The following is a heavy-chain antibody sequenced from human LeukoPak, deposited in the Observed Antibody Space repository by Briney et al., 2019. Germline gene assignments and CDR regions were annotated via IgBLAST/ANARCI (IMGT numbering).Heavy chain of an antibody. D-gene: IGHD5-24*01. V-gene: IGHV3-23*01. J-gene: IGHJ4*02. CDR1: GFTFSSYA. CDR2: ISCSGGST. Sequence: PGASLTLSCADSGFTFSSYAMSWVRHAPGKGLEWVSAISCSGGSTYYADSVKGRFTISRDNSKNTLYLQMNSLRAEDTAVYYCAKQELALPVPPDYWGQGTLVTVSS. CDR3: AKQELALPVPPDY.